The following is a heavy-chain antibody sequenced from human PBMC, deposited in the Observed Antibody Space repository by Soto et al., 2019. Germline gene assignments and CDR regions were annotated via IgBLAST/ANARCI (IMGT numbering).Heavy chain of an antibody. J-gene: IGHJ6*02. CDR2: IYWNDDK. Sequence: GSGPTLVNPTQTLTLTCTFSGFSLSTSGMGVDWIRQPPGKALEWLALIYWNDDKRYSPSLKRSLTITKDTSKSQVVLTITYMDPVDTGTYYCAHTKVTASYYYYYGLDVWGQGTTVTVSS. CDR1: GFSLSTSGMG. D-gene: IGHD2-21*02. V-gene: IGHV2-5*01. CDR3: AHTKVTASYYYYYGLDV.